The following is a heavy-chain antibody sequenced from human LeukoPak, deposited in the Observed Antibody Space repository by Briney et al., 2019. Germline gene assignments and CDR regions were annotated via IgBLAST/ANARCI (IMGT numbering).Heavy chain of an antibody. CDR2: ISSSSDYI. D-gene: IGHD2-8*01. CDR1: GLTFSNAW. V-gene: IGHV3-21*06. Sequence: PGGSLRLSCATSGLTFSNAWMSWVRQAPGKGLEWVSSISSSSDYIFYADSVKGRFTISRDNAKNSLYLQMNSLRAEDTAVYYCTRGTDGLWDFWGQGTLVTVSS. J-gene: IGHJ4*02. CDR3: TRGTDGLWDF.